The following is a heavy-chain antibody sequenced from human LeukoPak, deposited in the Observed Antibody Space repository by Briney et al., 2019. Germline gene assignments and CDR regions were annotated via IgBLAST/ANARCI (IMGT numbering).Heavy chain of an antibody. CDR2: ITGSGDTT. CDR3: ARELDTAMATP. CDR1: GFTFTSYA. V-gene: IGHV3-23*01. D-gene: IGHD5-18*01. Sequence: PGGSLRLSCAASGFTFTSYAMSWVRQAPGKGLEWVSAITGSGDTTYYAASVKGRFTISRDNAKNSLYLQMNSLRAEDTAVYYCARELDTAMATPWGQGTLVTVSS. J-gene: IGHJ5*02.